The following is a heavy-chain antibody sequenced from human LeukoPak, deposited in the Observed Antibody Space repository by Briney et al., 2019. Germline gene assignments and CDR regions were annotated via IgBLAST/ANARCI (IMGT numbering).Heavy chain of an antibody. Sequence: SETLSLTCTVSGGSISSSNYFWVWIRQSPGKGLEWIATISYSEGAYYTPSLTGRLTISVDTSKNLFSLKVTSVTAADTAIYYCARFWPKIGFDPCGQGTLVIVSS. CDR1: GGSISSSNYF. D-gene: IGHD2/OR15-2a*01. J-gene: IGHJ5*02. V-gene: IGHV4-39*02. CDR2: ISYSEGA. CDR3: ARFWPKIGFDP.